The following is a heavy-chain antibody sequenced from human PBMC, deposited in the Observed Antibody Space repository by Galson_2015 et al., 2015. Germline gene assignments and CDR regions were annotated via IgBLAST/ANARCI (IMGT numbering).Heavy chain of an antibody. CDR2: LYWDDDK. J-gene: IGHJ5*02. CDR3: AHGNSAGSHRFDP. D-gene: IGHD3-10*01. V-gene: IGHV2-5*02. CDR1: GLSLGPGRVG. Sequence: PALVIPTQTLTLTCTLSGLSLGPGRVGVGWIRQPPGKALEWLAFLYWDDDKRYSPSLRSRLTITRDTSKKQVVLTMTNMDPVDTATYYCAHGNSAGSHRFDPWGQGTLVTVSS.